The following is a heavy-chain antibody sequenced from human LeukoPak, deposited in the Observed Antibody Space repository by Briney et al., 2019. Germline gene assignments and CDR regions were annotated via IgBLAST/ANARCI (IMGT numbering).Heavy chain of an antibody. CDR2: ISGSAVTT. CDR3: AKAFRGLREYYYYMDV. V-gene: IGHV3-23*01. J-gene: IGHJ6*03. D-gene: IGHD3-16*01. CDR1: GFTFSNYA. Sequence: GGTLRLSCAASGFTFSNYAMSWVRQAPGKGLEWVSAISGSAVTTYYGDSVKGRFTISRDNSKNTLYLQMNSLRAEDTAVYYCAKAFRGLREYYYYMDVWGKGTTVTVSS.